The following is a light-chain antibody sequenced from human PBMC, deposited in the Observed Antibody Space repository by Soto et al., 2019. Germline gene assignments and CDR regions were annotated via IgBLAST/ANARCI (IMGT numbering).Light chain of an antibody. CDR3: QQYINWPPTFT. CDR1: QSVSNN. V-gene: IGKV3-15*01. Sequence: EIVMTQSPATLSVSPGETVTLSCRASQSVSNNLAWYQQKPGQAPRLLIYGASTRATGIPATFSGSGSGTEFTLANSSLQSEDFAVYYCQQYINWPPTFTFGQGNKLEIK. CDR2: GAS. J-gene: IGKJ2*01.